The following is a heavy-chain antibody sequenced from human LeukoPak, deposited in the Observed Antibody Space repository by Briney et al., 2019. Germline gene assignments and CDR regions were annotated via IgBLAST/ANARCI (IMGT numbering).Heavy chain of an antibody. D-gene: IGHD6-19*01. CDR1: GDTFSGYY. J-gene: IGHJ4*02. V-gene: IGHV1-2*06. Sequence: VASGKVSCKASGDTFSGYYIHWVRQAPGQGLEWMGRINPDSGDTNFAQKFQGRVTMTRDTSISTAYMELSRLESDDTAVYYCARPFNSAWYYFDYWGQGTLVTVSS. CDR3: ARPFNSAWYYFDY. CDR2: INPDSGDT.